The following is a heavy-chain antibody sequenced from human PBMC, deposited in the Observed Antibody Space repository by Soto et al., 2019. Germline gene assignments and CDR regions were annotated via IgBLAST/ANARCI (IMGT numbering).Heavy chain of an antibody. V-gene: IGHV4-59*01. CDR1: GGSISSYY. D-gene: IGHD1-7*01. CDR3: ARDQTGTAE. CDR2: IYYSGST. J-gene: IGHJ4*02. Sequence: PSETLSLTGTVSGGSISSYYWSWIRQPPGKGLEWIGYIYYSGSTNYNPSLKSRVTISVDTSKNQFSLKLSSVTAADTAVYYCARDQTGTAEWGQGTLVTVSS.